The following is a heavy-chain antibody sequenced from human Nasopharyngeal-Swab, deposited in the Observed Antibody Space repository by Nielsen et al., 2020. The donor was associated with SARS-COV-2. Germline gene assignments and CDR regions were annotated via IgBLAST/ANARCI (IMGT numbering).Heavy chain of an antibody. J-gene: IGHJ4*02. V-gene: IGHV3-48*04. CDR2: ISSSSSTI. Sequence: GESLKISCAASGFTFSSYSMNWVRQAPGKGLEWVSYISSSSSTIYYADSVKGRFTISRDNAKNSLYLQMSSLRAEDTAVYCCARSPRYYYDSSGYYPRVDFDYWGQGTLVTVSS. CDR1: GFTFSSYS. D-gene: IGHD3-22*01. CDR3: ARSPRYYYDSSGYYPRVDFDY.